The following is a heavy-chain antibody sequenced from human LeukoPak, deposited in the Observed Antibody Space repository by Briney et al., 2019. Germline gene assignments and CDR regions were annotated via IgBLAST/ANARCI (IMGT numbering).Heavy chain of an antibody. J-gene: IGHJ4*02. CDR1: GFTFSGFA. CDR3: AKDLQQLDH. CDR2: ISGSGDNT. Sequence: GGSLRLSCAASGFTFSGFAMSWVRRTPGKGLEWVSGISGSGDNTLYADSVKGRFTISRDNSKNTLYLQMNSLRAEDTAVYYCAKDLQQLDHWGQGTLVTVSS. V-gene: IGHV3-23*01. D-gene: IGHD6-13*01.